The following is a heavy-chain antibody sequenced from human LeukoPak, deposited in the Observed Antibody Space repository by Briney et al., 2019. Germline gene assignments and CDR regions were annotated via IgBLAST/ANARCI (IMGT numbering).Heavy chain of an antibody. D-gene: IGHD1-26*01. Sequence: PGGSLRLSCAASGFTFSSYEMNWVRQAPGNGLEWVSYISSSGSTIYYADSVKGRFTISRDNAKNSLYLQMNSLRAEDTAVYYCARGDSGSYYFDYWGQGTLVTVSS. CDR2: ISSSGSTI. CDR3: ARGDSGSYYFDY. J-gene: IGHJ4*02. V-gene: IGHV3-48*03. CDR1: GFTFSSYE.